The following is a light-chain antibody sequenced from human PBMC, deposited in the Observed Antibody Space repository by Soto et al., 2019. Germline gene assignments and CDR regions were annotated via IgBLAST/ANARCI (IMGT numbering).Light chain of an antibody. CDR1: SSDVGGYNY. CDR2: DVS. CDR3: CSCAGNSHV. Sequence: QSVLTQPRSVSGSPGQSVTISCTGTSSDVGGYNYVSWYQQHPGKAPKLMIYDVSERPSGVPDRFSASKSGNTASLTISGLQAEDEADYYCCSCAGNSHVFGTGTKLTVL. V-gene: IGLV2-11*01. J-gene: IGLJ1*01.